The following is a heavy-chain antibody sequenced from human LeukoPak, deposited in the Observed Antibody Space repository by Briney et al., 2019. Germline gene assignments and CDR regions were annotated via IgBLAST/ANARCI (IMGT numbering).Heavy chain of an antibody. J-gene: IGHJ5*02. D-gene: IGHD3-10*01. CDR3: ARDGYYGSGSYATNWFDP. CDR2: IYYSGST. Sequence: SETLSLTCTVSGGSISSYYWSWIRQPPGKGLERIGYIYYSGSTNYNPSLKSRVTISVDTSKNQFSLKLSSVTAADTAVYYCARDGYYGSGSYATNWFDPWGQGTLVTASS. V-gene: IGHV4-59*01. CDR1: GGSISSYY.